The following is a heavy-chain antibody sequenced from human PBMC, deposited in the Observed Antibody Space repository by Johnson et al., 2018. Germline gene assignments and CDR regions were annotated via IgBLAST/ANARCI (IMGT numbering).Heavy chain of an antibody. D-gene: IGHD5-18*01. CDR1: GFTFSSYA. CDR2: ISSDGSNK. V-gene: IGHV3-30-3*01. Sequence: QVQLQESGGGVVQXGRSLRLXCAASGFTFSSYAMHWVRQAPGKGLEWVALISSDGSNKYYADSVKGRFTISRDNSKNTLYLQMNSLRAEDTAVYYCARARSWGIQLYYYYYGMDVWGQGTTVTVSS. CDR3: ARARSWGIQLYYYYYGMDV. J-gene: IGHJ6*02.